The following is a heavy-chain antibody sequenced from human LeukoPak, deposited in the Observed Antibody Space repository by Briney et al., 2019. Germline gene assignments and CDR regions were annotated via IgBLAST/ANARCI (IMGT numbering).Heavy chain of an antibody. V-gene: IGHV3-23*01. J-gene: IGHJ4*02. Sequence: GGSLRLSCAASGFTFSSYGMSWVRQAPGRGLEWVSAISNYGTYYADSVKGWFTISRDSSKNTLFLQMNSLRAEDTAVYYCAKREGGATKHFDYWGQGTLVTVSS. D-gene: IGHD1-26*01. CDR2: ISNYGT. CDR1: GFTFSSYG. CDR3: AKREGGATKHFDY.